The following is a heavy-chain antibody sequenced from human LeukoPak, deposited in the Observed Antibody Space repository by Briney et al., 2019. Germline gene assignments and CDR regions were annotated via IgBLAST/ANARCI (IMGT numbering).Heavy chain of an antibody. D-gene: IGHD5-12*01. CDR1: GYSISSGYY. J-gene: IGHJ4*02. V-gene: IGHV4-38-2*02. CDR2: IYHSGST. Sequence: PSETLSLTCTVSGYSISSGYYWGWIRQPPGKGLEWIGSIYHSGSTYYNPSLKSRVTISVDTSKNQFSLKLSSVTAADTAVYYCARVWVSGYDFGYWGRETLVTVSS. CDR3: ARVWVSGYDFGY.